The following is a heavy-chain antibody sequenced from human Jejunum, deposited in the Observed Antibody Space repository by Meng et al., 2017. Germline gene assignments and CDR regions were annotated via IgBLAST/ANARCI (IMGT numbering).Heavy chain of an antibody. Sequence: GESLKISCAASGFMLSAYAIHWVRQAPGKGLEWVTLISYDGSDKNYADSVKGRFTISRDNSKNTLDLQMNSLRVEDTAIYYCVRARVTGNKDFRVGGTDVWGQGTTVTGSS. D-gene: IGHD3-16*01. CDR3: VRARVTGNKDFRVGGTDV. J-gene: IGHJ6*02. CDR1: GFMLSAYA. CDR2: ISYDGSDK. V-gene: IGHV3-30*01.